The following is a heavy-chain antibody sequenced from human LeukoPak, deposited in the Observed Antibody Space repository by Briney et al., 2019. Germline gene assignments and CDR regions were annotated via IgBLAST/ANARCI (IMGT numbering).Heavy chain of an antibody. J-gene: IGHJ5*02. D-gene: IGHD2-2*01. CDR2: INHSGST. Sequence: GSLRLSCAASGFTFSSYAMSWIRQPPGKGLEWIGEINHSGSTNYNPSLKSRVTISEDTSKNQFSLKLSSVTAADTAVYYCARGGRGVPSVRRLKPGNCFDPWGQGTLVTVSS. CDR3: ARGGRGVPSVRRLKPGNCFDP. CDR1: GFTFSSYA. V-gene: IGHV4-34*01.